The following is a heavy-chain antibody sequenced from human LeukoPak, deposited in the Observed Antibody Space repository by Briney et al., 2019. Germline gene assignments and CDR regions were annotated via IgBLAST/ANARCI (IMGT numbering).Heavy chain of an antibody. D-gene: IGHD4/OR15-4a*01. V-gene: IGHV4-34*01. J-gene: IGHJ4*02. CDR2: INHSGST. CDR3: ARESGLRDFDY. CDR1: GGSFSGYY. Sequence: NSSETLSLTCAVYGGSFSGYYWSWIRQPPGKGLEWIGEINHSGSTNYNPSLKSRVTISVDTSKNQFSLKLSSVTAADTAVYYCARESGLRDFDYWGQGTLVTVSS.